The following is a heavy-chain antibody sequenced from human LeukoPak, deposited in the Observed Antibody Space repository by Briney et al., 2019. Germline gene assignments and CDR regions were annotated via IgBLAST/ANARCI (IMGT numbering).Heavy chain of an antibody. V-gene: IGHV4-59*08. CDR2: IYYSGST. J-gene: IGHJ4*02. CDR1: GGSISNYY. CDR3: ARHESNYDILTGYYISPFDY. D-gene: IGHD3-9*01. Sequence: SETLSLTCTVSGGSISNYYWSWIRQPPGKGLEWIGYIYYSGSTNYNPSLKSRVTISVDTSRNQFSLKLSSVTAADTAVYYCARHESNYDILTGYYISPFDYWGQGTLVTVSP.